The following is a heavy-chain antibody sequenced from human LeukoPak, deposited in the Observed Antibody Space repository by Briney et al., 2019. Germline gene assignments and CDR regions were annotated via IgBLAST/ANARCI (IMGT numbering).Heavy chain of an antibody. Sequence: ASVKVSCKASGYTFTGYYMHWVRQAPGQGLEWMGWINPNSGDTNYAQKFQGRVTMTRDTSISTAYMEVSRLRSDDTAMFYCARWFDGIIYSQLGSWGQGTLVTVSS. CDR1: GYTFTGYY. V-gene: IGHV1-2*02. CDR2: INPNSGDT. D-gene: IGHD3-16*01. J-gene: IGHJ5*01. CDR3: ARWFDGIIYSQLGS.